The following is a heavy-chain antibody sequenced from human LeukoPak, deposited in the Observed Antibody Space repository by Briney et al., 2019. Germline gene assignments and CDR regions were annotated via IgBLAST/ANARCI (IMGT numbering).Heavy chain of an antibody. CDR3: ARLGRWLQSTVDY. J-gene: IGHJ4*02. CDR2: INHSGST. CDR1: GGSFSGYY. D-gene: IGHD5-24*01. V-gene: IGHV4-34*01. Sequence: SETLSLTCAVYGGSFSGYYWSWIRQPPGKGLEWIGEINHSGSTNYNPPLKSRVTISVDTSKNQFSLKLSSVTAADTAVYYCARLGRWLQSTVDYWGQGTLVTVSS.